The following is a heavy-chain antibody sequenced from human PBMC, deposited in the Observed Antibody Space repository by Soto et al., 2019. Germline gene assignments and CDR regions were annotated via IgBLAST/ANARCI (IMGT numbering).Heavy chain of an antibody. CDR3: AIVMYTSNWYLDS. CDR1: GSIVSTNS. D-gene: IGHD6-13*01. CDR2: INSYSKYI. V-gene: IGHV3-21*01. J-gene: IGHJ4*02. Sequence: GESLTLSSAASGSIVSTNSTNWVRPASVKWLKWVATINSYSKYIRYADSVKSRFTISRDNVNDSLLLQLSSLGAEDTAVYYCAIVMYTSNWYLDSWGQGALVTVSS.